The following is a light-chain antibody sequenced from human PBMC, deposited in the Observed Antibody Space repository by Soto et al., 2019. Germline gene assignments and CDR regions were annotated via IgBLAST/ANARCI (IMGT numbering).Light chain of an antibody. CDR3: QHYGALPYT. Sequence: DIVLTQSPGTLSLSPGERATLSCRASQSVSSSYFAWYQQKPGQAPRLLIYAASRRASGSPDRFSGSGSGTDFTLTINRLEPEDFAVYYCQHYGALPYTFGQGTKLESK. CDR2: AAS. V-gene: IGKV3-20*01. CDR1: QSVSSSY. J-gene: IGKJ2*01.